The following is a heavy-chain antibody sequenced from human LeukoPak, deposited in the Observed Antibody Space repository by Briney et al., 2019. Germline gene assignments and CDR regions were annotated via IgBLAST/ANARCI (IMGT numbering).Heavy chain of an antibody. J-gene: IGHJ6*02. D-gene: IGHD2/OR15-2a*01. CDR1: VYTFTGYY. Sequence: ASVKVSCKASVYTFTGYYMHWVRQAPAQGLEWMGWINPNRGGTNYAQKFQGRVTMTRDTSISTAYMELSRLRSDDTAVYYCARDREYLYYYYGMDVWGQGTTVTVSS. V-gene: IGHV1-2*02. CDR3: ARDREYLYYYYGMDV. CDR2: INPNRGGT.